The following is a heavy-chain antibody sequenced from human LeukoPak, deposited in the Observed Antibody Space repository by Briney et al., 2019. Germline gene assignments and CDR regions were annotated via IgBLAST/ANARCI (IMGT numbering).Heavy chain of an antibody. CDR2: IYYSGNT. Sequence: SETLSLTCTVSGGSISSSNYYWGWIRQPPGQGLEWIGSIYYSGNTYYNPSLKSRVTISVDTSKNQFSLKLSSVTATDTAVYYCARRRAGRDWFDPWGQGTLVTVSS. CDR1: GGSISSSNYY. V-gene: IGHV4-39*01. D-gene: IGHD6-19*01. CDR3: ARRRAGRDWFDP. J-gene: IGHJ5*02.